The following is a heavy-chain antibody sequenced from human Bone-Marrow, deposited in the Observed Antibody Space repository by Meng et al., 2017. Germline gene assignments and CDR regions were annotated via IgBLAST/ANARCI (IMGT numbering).Heavy chain of an antibody. CDR1: GGTFSSYT. CDR3: ARAGRGERWLVPPDY. D-gene: IGHD6-19*01. V-gene: IGHV1-46*01. Sequence: ASVKVSCKASGGTFSSYTISWVRQAPEQGLEWMGVINPSGGTTSYAQKFQGRVTMTRDTSTTTVYLELSSLRSEDTAVYYCARAGRGERWLVPPDYWGQGTLV. J-gene: IGHJ4*02. CDR2: INPSGGTT.